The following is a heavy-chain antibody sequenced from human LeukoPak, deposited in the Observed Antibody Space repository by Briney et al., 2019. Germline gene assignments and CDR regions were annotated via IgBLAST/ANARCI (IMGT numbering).Heavy chain of an antibody. V-gene: IGHV3-23*01. CDR1: GFTFSSYS. Sequence: PGGSLRLSCAASGFTFSSYSMNWVRQAPGKGLEWVSAISGSGGSTYYADSVKGRFTISRDNSKNTLYLQMNSLRAEDTAVYYCAKERCSSTSCYPDYNDYWGQGTLVTVSS. CDR2: ISGSGGST. CDR3: AKERCSSTSCYPDYNDY. J-gene: IGHJ4*02. D-gene: IGHD2-2*01.